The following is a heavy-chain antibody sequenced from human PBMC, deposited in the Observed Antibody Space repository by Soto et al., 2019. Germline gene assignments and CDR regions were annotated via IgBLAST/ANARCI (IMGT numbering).Heavy chain of an antibody. CDR1: GGSISSGNYY. CDR3: ARGQVVAAQH. CDR2: IYHSGST. J-gene: IGHJ4*02. Sequence: SETLSLTCPVSGGSISSGNYYWSWIRQPPGKGLEWIGYIYHSGSTYYNPSLKSRVTISVDRSKNQFSLKLSSVTAADTAVYYCARGQVVAAQHWGQGTLVTVSS. V-gene: IGHV4-30-2*01. D-gene: IGHD2-15*01.